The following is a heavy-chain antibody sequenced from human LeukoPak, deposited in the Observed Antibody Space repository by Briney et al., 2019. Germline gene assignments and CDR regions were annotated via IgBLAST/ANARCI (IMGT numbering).Heavy chain of an antibody. V-gene: IGHV3-7*03. D-gene: IGHD2-2*01. Sequence: GGSLRLSCAASGFTFSSYWMSWVRQAPGKGLEWVANIKQDGSEKYYVDSVKGRFTISRDNAKNSLYLQMNSLRAEDTAVYYCARVLRGRSTSWHNWFDPWGQGTLVTVSS. CDR1: GFTFSSYW. J-gene: IGHJ5*02. CDR3: ARVLRGRSTSWHNWFDP. CDR2: IKQDGSEK.